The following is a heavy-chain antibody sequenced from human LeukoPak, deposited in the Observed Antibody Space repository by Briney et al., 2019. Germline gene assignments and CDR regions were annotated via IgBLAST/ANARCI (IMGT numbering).Heavy chain of an antibody. Sequence: SETLSLTCTVSGGSISSTTYYWGWIRQPPGKGLEWIGSMYYSGNTYYNPSLKSRVTISVDTSKNQFSLKLSSVTAADTAVYYCARQARYYDILTGYYLNNWFDPWGQGTLVTVSS. CDR1: GGSISSTTYY. V-gene: IGHV4-39*07. J-gene: IGHJ5*02. D-gene: IGHD3-9*01. CDR2: MYYSGNT. CDR3: ARQARYYDILTGYYLNNWFDP.